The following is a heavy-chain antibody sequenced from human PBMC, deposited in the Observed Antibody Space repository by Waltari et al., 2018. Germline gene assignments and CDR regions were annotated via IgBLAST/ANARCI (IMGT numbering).Heavy chain of an antibody. J-gene: IGHJ4*02. CDR3: ARVGYSSSWLSYFDY. CDR1: GYTFSSYW. D-gene: IGHD6-13*01. Sequence: VQLVQSGAEVKKPGASVKVSCKASGYTFSSYWMHWVRQAPGKGLVWVSRINTDGSSTSYADSVKGRFTISRDNAKNTLYLQMNSLRAEDTAVYYCARVGYSSSWLSYFDYWGQGTLVTVSS. V-gene: IGHV3-74*02. CDR2: INTDGSST.